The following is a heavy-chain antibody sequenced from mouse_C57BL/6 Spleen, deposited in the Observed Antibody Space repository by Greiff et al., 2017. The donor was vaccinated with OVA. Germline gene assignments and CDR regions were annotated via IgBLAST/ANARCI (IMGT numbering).Heavy chain of an antibody. Sequence: VKLVESGPGLVQPSQSLSITCTVSGFSLTSYGVHWVRQSPGKGLEWLGVIWRGGSTDYNAAFMSRLSITKDNSKSQVFFKMNSLQADDTAIYYCAKNGYDYDAMDYWGQGTSVTVSS. CDR3: AKNGYDYDAMDY. J-gene: IGHJ4*01. D-gene: IGHD2-10*02. CDR2: IWRGGST. V-gene: IGHV2-5*01. CDR1: GFSLTSYG.